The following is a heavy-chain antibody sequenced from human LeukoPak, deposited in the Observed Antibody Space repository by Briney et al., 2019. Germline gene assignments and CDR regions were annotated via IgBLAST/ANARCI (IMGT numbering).Heavy chain of an antibody. V-gene: IGHV3-48*01. D-gene: IGHD6-13*01. Sequence: PGGSLTLSCAASGFTFSSYNMNWVRQAPGKGLEWVSYINSSSSTIYHADSVKGRITISRDNVKNSLNLHMTSLRAEDTAVYYCAREDSSSWYGWGGYYYYMDVWGKGTTVTVSS. CDR3: AREDSSSWYGWGGYYYYMDV. J-gene: IGHJ6*03. CDR2: INSSSSTI. CDR1: GFTFSSYN.